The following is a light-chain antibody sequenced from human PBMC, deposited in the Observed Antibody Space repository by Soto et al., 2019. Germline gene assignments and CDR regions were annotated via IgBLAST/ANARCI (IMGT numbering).Light chain of an antibody. J-gene: IGKJ1*01. CDR3: LQDYNYPRT. V-gene: IGKV1-6*01. Sequence: AIQMTQSPSSLSASVGDRITITCRASQDIRTELGWYQQKPGTAPTLLIYGTSTLQSGVPSRFSGSGSGTDLTLTISSLQPEDFATYYCLQDYNYPRTFGQGTKVETK. CDR2: GTS. CDR1: QDIRTE.